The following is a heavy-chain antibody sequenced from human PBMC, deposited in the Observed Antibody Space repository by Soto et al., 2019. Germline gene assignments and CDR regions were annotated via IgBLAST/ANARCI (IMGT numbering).Heavy chain of an antibody. CDR1: GYTFTSYD. CDR2: MNPNSGNT. J-gene: IGHJ4*02. CDR3: ARGHTLHPQWLVQAY. Sequence: ASVKVSCKASGYTFTSYDITWVRPATGQGLEWMVCMNPNSGNTGYAQKFQGRVTMTRNTSISTAYMELSSLRSEDTAVYYCARGHTLHPQWLVQAYWGQGTLVTVSS. V-gene: IGHV1-8*01. D-gene: IGHD6-19*01.